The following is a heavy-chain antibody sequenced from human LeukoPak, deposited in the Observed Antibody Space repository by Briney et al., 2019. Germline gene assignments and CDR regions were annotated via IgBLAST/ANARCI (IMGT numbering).Heavy chain of an antibody. CDR3: ARGGLLITMVRGVFRNWFDP. J-gene: IGHJ5*02. CDR2: INHSGST. D-gene: IGHD3-10*01. CDR1: GGSFSGYY. V-gene: IGHV4-34*01. Sequence: SETLSLTCAVYGGSFSGYYWSWIRQPPGKGLEWIGEINHSGSTNYNPSLKSRVTISVDTSKNQFSLKLSSVTAADTAVYYCARGGLLITMVRGVFRNWFDPWGQGTLVTVSS.